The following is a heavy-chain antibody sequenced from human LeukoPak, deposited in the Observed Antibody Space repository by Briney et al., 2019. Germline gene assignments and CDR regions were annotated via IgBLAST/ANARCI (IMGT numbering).Heavy chain of an antibody. V-gene: IGHV3-23*01. J-gene: IGHJ4*02. CDR1: GFTFTICV. CDR2: ISGSGGST. Sequence: PGGSLRLSCAASGFTFTICVMNWVRQAPGKGLEWVSGISGSGGSTYYADSVKGRFTISRDSSKNTVYLQMNSLRAEDTAVYYCAKADGSYKTLIDYWGQGTLVTVSS. CDR3: AKADGSYKTLIDY. D-gene: IGHD3-10*01.